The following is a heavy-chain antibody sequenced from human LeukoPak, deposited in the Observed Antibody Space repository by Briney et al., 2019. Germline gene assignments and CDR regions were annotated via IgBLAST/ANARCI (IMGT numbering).Heavy chain of an antibody. CDR1: GGSISSGSYY. Sequence: SETLSLTCTVSGGSISSGSYYWSWIRQPAGKGLEWIGRIYTSGSTNYNPSLKSRVTISVDTSKNQFSLKLSSVTAADTAVYYCAGALPYYYDSSGDAFDIWGQGTMVTVSS. CDR3: AGALPYYYDSSGDAFDI. V-gene: IGHV4-61*02. J-gene: IGHJ3*02. CDR2: IYTSGST. D-gene: IGHD3-22*01.